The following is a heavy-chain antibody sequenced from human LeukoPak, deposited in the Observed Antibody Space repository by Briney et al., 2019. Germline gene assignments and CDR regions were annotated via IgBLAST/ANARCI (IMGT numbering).Heavy chain of an antibody. CDR1: GGTFSSYA. V-gene: IGHV1-69*05. CDR2: IIPIFGTA. CDR3: ATQEDIVVVVAATLGHYYYYMDV. Sequence: ASVKVSCKASGGTFSSYAISWVRQAPGQGLEWMGGIIPIFGTANYAQKFQGRVTITTDESTSTAYMELSGLRSEDTAVYYCATQEDIVVVVAATLGHYYYYMDVWGKGTTVTVSS. J-gene: IGHJ6*03. D-gene: IGHD2-15*01.